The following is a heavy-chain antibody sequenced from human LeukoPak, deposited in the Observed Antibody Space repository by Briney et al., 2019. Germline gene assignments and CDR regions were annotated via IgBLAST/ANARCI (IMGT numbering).Heavy chain of an antibody. J-gene: IGHJ4*02. D-gene: IGHD5-18*01. CDR3: AGGEAMVTLDY. CDR2: IYYSGST. CDR1: GFTFRAHW. V-gene: IGHV4-59*11. Sequence: GSLRLSCAVSGFTFRAHWMSWVRKAPGRGLEWIGYIYYSGSTNYNPSLKSRVTISVDTSKNQFSLKLSSVTAADTAVYYCAGGEAMVTLDYWGQGTLVTVSS.